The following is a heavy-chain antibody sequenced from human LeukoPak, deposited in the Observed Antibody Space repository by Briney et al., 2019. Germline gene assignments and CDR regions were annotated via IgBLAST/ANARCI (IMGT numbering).Heavy chain of an antibody. J-gene: IGHJ4*02. CDR1: GFTFSSYG. CDR2: IRYDGSNR. Sequence: GGSLRLSCAASGFTFSSYGMHWVRQAPGKWLEWVAFIRYDGSNRYYADSVKGRFAISRDNSKNTLYLQMNSLRAEDTAVYYCAILGGYSYGGRYFDYWGQGTLVTVSS. D-gene: IGHD5-18*01. CDR3: AILGGYSYGGRYFDY. V-gene: IGHV3-30*02.